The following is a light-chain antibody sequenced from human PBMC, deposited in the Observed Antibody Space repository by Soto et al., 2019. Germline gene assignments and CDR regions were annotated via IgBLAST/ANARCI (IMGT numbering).Light chain of an antibody. Sequence: QSALTQPRSVSGSPGQSVTISCTGTSSDVGGYNYVSWYQQHPGKAPKLMIYDVSKRPSGVPDRFSGSKSGNTASLTISGLQAEDEADYYCCSYAGSYTSYWVFCGGTKLTVL. CDR1: SSDVGGYNY. J-gene: IGLJ3*02. CDR3: CSYAGSYTSYWV. V-gene: IGLV2-11*01. CDR2: DVS.